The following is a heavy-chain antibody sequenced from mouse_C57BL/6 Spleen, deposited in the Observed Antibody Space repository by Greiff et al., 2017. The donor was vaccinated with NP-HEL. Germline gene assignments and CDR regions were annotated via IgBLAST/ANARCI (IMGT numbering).Heavy chain of an antibody. D-gene: IGHD1-1*01. J-gene: IGHJ3*01. CDR2: IDPEDGDT. CDR1: GFNIKDYY. Sequence: EVQLQQSGAELVRPGASVKLSCTASGFNIKDYYMHWVKQRPEQGLEWIGRIDPEDGDTEYAPKFPGKATMNADTSSNTAYLQLSSLTSEDTAVYYCTTLTDYYGSSPRAYWGQGTLVTVSA. V-gene: IGHV14-1*01. CDR3: TTLTDYYGSSPRAY.